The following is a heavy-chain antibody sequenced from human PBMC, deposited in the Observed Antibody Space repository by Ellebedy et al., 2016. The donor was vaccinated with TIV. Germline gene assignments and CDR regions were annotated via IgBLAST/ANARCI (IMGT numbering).Heavy chain of an antibody. CDR2: ISGSGGST. J-gene: IGHJ4*02. V-gene: IGHV3-23*01. Sequence: GESLKISXAASGFTFSSYAMSWVRQAPGKGLEWVSAISGSGGSTYYADSVKGRFTISRDNSKNTLYLQMNSLRAEDTAVYYCAKDNLVVVAQNGFDYWGQGTLVTVSS. CDR3: AKDNLVVVAQNGFDY. D-gene: IGHD3-22*01. CDR1: GFTFSSYA.